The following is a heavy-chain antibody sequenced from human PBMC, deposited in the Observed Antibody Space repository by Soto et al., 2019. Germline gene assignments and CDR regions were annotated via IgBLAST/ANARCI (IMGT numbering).Heavy chain of an antibody. J-gene: IGHJ4*02. CDR1: GFTFSRHY. CDR2: SKPDGSES. D-gene: IGHD2-15*01. V-gene: IGHV3-7*01. CDR3: AIEEWWRVEF. Sequence: EVQLAESGGGLVQPGGSLRLSCVASGFTFSRHYMTWVRQAPGKGLESVAKSKPDGSESYYVYSVRGRFTFSRDNAKNSLSLQMNSLRDEDTAVYYCAIEEWWRVEFWGQGTLVTVSS.